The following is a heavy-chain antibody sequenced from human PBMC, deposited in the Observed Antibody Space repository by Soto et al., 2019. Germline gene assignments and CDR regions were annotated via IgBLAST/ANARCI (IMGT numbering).Heavy chain of an antibody. Sequence: SVKVSCKASGGTFSSYAISWVRQAPGQGLEWMGGIIPIFGTANYAQKFQGRVTITADESTSTAYMELSSLRSEDTAVYYCAREGAARPGRVVYWGQGTLVTVSS. V-gene: IGHV1-69*13. D-gene: IGHD6-6*01. CDR3: AREGAARPGRVVY. CDR1: GGTFSSYA. J-gene: IGHJ4*02. CDR2: IIPIFGTA.